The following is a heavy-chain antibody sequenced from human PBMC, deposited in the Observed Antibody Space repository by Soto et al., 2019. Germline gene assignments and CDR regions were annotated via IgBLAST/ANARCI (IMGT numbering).Heavy chain of an antibody. Sequence: GGSLRLSCAASGFTFSSYAMSWVRQAPGKGLEWVSAISSSGGSTYYADSVKGRLTISRDNSKNTLYLQMNSLRAEDTAVYYCAKAAYYYDSSGYPPLGDYWGQGTLVTVSS. CDR3: AKAAYYYDSSGYPPLGDY. CDR1: GFTFSSYA. V-gene: IGHV3-23*01. CDR2: ISSSGGST. J-gene: IGHJ4*02. D-gene: IGHD3-22*01.